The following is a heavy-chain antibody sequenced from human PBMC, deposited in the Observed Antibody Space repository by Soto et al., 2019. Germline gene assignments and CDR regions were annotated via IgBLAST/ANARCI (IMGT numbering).Heavy chain of an antibody. CDR1: GFTFSNYG. J-gene: IGHJ4*02. CDR2: ISYDGGHQ. Sequence: QVQLVESGGGVVQPGRSLRLSCAVSGFTFSNYGMHWVRQAPGKGLEWVAAISYDGGHQYYANSMKGRFTIFRDNSKNTLSLEINSLRPEDTAVYYCVKGSWTDYYFHDWGQGTLVTVSS. CDR3: VKGSWTDYYFHD. D-gene: IGHD1-1*01. V-gene: IGHV3-30*18.